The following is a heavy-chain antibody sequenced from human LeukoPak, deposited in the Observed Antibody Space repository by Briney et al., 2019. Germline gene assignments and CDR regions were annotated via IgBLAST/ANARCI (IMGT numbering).Heavy chain of an antibody. CDR1: GGSFSGYY. CDR2: INHSGST. Sequence: SETLSLTCAVYGGSFSGYYWSWIRQPPGKGLEWIGEINHSGSTNYNPSLKSRVTISVDTSKNQFSLKLSSVTAADTAVYYCARLLVVVAATKGEYFDYWGQGTLVTVSS. J-gene: IGHJ4*02. D-gene: IGHD2-15*01. CDR3: ARLLVVVAATKGEYFDY. V-gene: IGHV4-34*01.